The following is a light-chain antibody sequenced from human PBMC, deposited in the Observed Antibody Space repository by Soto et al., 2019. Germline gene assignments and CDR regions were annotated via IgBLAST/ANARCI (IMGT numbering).Light chain of an antibody. CDR3: QQRSTWPLT. Sequence: EIVVTQSPATLSLSPGERATLSCRASQSISSYLAWYQQKPGQAPRLLIYDASNRATGIPARFSGSGSGTAFTLTISSLEPEDFAVYYCQQRSTWPLTFAGGTKVEIK. CDR1: QSISSY. CDR2: DAS. V-gene: IGKV3-11*01. J-gene: IGKJ4*01.